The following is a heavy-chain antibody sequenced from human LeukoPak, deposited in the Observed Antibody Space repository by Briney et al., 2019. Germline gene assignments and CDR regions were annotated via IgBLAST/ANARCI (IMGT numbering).Heavy chain of an antibody. Sequence: GESLKISCKASGYRFIEYWIGWVRQMPGKGLEWMGIIYPGDSNTRYSPSFQGPVTMSADKSISTAYLQWSSLKASDTAMYYCVRQVCDSWGQGTLVTVSS. CDR1: GYRFIEYW. CDR3: VRQVCDS. V-gene: IGHV5-51*01. D-gene: IGHD2-8*01. CDR2: IYPGDSNT. J-gene: IGHJ4*02.